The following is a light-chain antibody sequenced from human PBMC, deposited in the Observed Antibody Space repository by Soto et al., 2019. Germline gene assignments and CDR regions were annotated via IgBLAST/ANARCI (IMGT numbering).Light chain of an antibody. CDR2: EVY. J-gene: IGLJ1*01. Sequence: QSVLTQPPSASGSPGQSVTISCTGTSSYVGGYNYVSWYQQYPGKAPKLIIYEVYKRPSGVPDRFSGSKSGNTAALTVSGLQAEDEAAYYCSSYVGTNSYVFGTGTKVTVL. CDR3: SSYVGTNSYV. V-gene: IGLV2-8*01. CDR1: SSYVGGYNY.